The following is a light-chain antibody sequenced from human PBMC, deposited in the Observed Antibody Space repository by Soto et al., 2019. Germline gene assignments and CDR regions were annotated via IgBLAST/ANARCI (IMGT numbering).Light chain of an antibody. Sequence: DIQMTQSPSSLSASVGDRVTITCRASQSISSFLNWYQQKPGKAPKLLIYAASSLQSGVPSRFSESGSSTDLTITISRLQPEVFATYYCQQSYSTPWTFGQGTKLEMK. CDR2: AAS. CDR3: QQSYSTPWT. V-gene: IGKV1-39*01. CDR1: QSISSF. J-gene: IGKJ2*02.